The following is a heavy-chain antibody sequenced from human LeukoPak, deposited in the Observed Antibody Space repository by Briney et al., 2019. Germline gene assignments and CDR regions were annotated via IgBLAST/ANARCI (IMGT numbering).Heavy chain of an antibody. CDR2: INSDGGGA. CDR1: GITFGNNW. CDR3: ARDVPHNWFDT. V-gene: IGHV3-74*01. J-gene: IGHJ5*02. Sequence: GGSLRLSCAASGITFGNNWMHSVRQAPGQGLVWISRINSDGGGAISADSVKGRFTVARDNAKNTLYLQMNSLRAEDTAVYYCARDVPHNWFDTWGQGTLVTVSS.